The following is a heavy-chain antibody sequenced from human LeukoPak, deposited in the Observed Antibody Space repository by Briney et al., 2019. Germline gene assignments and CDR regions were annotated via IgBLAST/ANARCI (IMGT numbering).Heavy chain of an antibody. D-gene: IGHD1-1*01. CDR1: GYSISSGYY. J-gene: IGHJ6*03. V-gene: IGHV4-38-2*01. CDR3: ARVEGARSYYYYYIDV. CDR2: IYHSGST. Sequence: PSETLSLTCAVSGYSISSGYYWGWIRQPPGKGLEWIETIYHSGSTYYNPSLKSRVTISVDTSRNQFSLKLSSVTAADTAVYYCARVEGARSYYYYYIDVWGKGTTVTVSS.